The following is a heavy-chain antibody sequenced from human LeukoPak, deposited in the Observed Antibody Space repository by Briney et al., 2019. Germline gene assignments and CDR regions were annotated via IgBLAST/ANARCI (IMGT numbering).Heavy chain of an antibody. CDR1: GGTFSSYA. CDR3: ARDQDHIAVAGIDY. CDR2: IIPILGIA. J-gene: IGHJ4*02. V-gene: IGHV1-69*04. D-gene: IGHD6-19*01. Sequence: ASVKVSCKASGGTFSSYALSWVRQAPGQGLEWMGRIIPILGIANYAQKFQGRVTITADKSTSTAYMELSSLRSEDTAVYYCARDQDHIAVAGIDYWGQGTLVTVSS.